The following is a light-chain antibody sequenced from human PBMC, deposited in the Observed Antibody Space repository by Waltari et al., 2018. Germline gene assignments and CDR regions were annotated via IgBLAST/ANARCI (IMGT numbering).Light chain of an antibody. CDR1: QDISSY. CDR3: QQFKTYPLT. CDR2: AAF. J-gene: IGKJ5*01. Sequence: IQLTQSPSSLSTSVGDTVTITCRASQDISSYLAWYQQKPEKAPKILISAAFTLQSGVPPRFRGSGSGADFTITISSLQPEDFATYYCQQFKTYPLTFGQGTRLEIK. V-gene: IGKV1-9*01.